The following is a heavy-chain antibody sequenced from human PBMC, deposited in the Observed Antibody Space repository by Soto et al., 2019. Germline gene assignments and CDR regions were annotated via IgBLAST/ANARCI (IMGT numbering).Heavy chain of an antibody. Sequence: QVQLVQSGAEVQKPGSSLRVSCEASGGTLSSYTFNWVRQAPGQGLEWMGRIIPVLNITNYAQNFKGSVRSTADKYTSTVFMELSSLRSGDSAIYYCARGVWVTDGGMNYYYYYMDVWGKGSTVTVSS. J-gene: IGHJ6*03. CDR1: GGTLSSYT. CDR2: IIPVLNIT. D-gene: IGHD2-21*02. V-gene: IGHV1-69*02. CDR3: ARGVWVTDGGMNYYYYYMDV.